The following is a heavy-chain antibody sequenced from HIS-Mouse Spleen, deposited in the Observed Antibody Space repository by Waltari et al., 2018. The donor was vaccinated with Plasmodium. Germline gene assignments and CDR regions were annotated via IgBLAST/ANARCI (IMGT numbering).Heavy chain of an antibody. Sequence: QVQLRQWGAGLLKPSETLSLTCAVYGGSFSGYYWSWIRPPPGKGLEWIGEINHSGSTNYNPSLKSRVTISVDTSKNQFSLKLSSVTAADTAVYYCARAPIRDAFDIWGQGTMVTVSS. CDR3: ARAPIRDAFDI. CDR2: INHSGST. V-gene: IGHV4-34*01. D-gene: IGHD3-9*01. CDR1: GGSFSGYY. J-gene: IGHJ3*02.